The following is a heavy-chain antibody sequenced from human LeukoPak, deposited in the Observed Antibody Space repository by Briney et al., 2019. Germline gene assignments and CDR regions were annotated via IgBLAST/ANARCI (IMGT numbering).Heavy chain of an antibody. CDR1: GYSISSTYY. V-gene: IGHV4-38-2*01. CDR3: ARLGYCSSTSCYFES. Sequence: SETLSLTCAVSGYSISSTYYWGWVRPPPGKGLEWIGSMHHSGSTYYNPSLKSRVAISLDTSKNQVSLKLKFVTAADTAVYHCARLGYCSSTSCYFESWGQGTLVTVSS. J-gene: IGHJ4*02. D-gene: IGHD2-2*01. CDR2: MHHSGST.